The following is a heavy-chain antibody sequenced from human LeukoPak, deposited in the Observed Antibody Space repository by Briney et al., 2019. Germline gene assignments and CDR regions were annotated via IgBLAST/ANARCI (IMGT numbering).Heavy chain of an antibody. CDR3: GRDHNYAFDN. CDR1: GFTFSDYS. Sequence: GRPLRLSCAASGFTFSDYSMNWVRQAPGKGLEWISWVGISSGNTKYADSVKGRFTISGNNAKNSLYLQMNSLRVEDTAVYYCGRDHNYAFDNWGQGTLVTVSS. J-gene: IGHJ4*02. V-gene: IGHV3-48*04. D-gene: IGHD1-1*01. CDR2: VGISSGNT.